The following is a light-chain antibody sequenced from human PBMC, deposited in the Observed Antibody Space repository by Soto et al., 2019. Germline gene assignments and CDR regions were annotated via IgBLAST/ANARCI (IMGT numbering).Light chain of an antibody. CDR2: EVS. J-gene: IGLJ2*01. V-gene: IGLV2-14*01. CDR3: QSYDSSLTVV. CDR1: SSDVGGYNY. Sequence: QSVLTQPASVSGSPGQSITISCTGTSSDVGGYNYVSWYQQHPGKAPKLMIYEVSNRPSGVSNRFSGSKSGNTASLTISGLQAEDEADYYCQSYDSSLTVVFGGGTKLTVL.